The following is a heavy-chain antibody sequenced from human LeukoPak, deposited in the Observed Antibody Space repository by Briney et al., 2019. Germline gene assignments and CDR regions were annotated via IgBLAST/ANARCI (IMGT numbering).Heavy chain of an antibody. CDR1: GFTFSSHA. V-gene: IGHV3-64D*06. CDR3: VKPVAATLFNGLDV. J-gene: IGHJ6*02. Sequence: GGSLRLSCSASGFTFSSHAMHWVRQAPGKGLEYVSAISSDGGTTYYADSVKGRFTISRDNSKNTLYLQMSSLRTDDTAVYYCVKPVAATLFNGLDVWGQGTTVTVSS. CDR2: ISSDGGTT. D-gene: IGHD2-15*01.